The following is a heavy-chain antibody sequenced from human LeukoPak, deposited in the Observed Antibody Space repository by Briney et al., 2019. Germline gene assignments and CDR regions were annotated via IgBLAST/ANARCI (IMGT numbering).Heavy chain of an antibody. CDR1: RFTFRNYT. D-gene: IGHD2-21*01. Sequence: CLRLSCAASRFTFRNYTMHWVCQAAGEWLDWAGVISYDGSNKYFAESVKRRFTICREKSKNKLYLQMSSLRAEETAVYYCAREIATTETFDYWGEGTLVTVSS. V-gene: IGHV3-30-3*01. CDR2: ISYDGSNK. J-gene: IGHJ4*02. CDR3: AREIATTETFDY.